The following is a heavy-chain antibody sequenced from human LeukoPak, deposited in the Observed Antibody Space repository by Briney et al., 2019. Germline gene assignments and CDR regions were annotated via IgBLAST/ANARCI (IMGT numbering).Heavy chain of an antibody. D-gene: IGHD3-10*01. Sequence: GGSLRLSRAASGFTFSSYAMSWVRQAPGKGLEWVSAISGSGGSTYYADSVKGRFTISRDKSKNTLYLQMNSLRAEDTAVYYCAKAILAGRESNSRSDYWAQGTLVTVSS. V-gene: IGHV3-23*01. CDR1: GFTFSSYA. CDR3: AKAILAGRESNSRSDY. CDR2: ISGSGGST. J-gene: IGHJ4*02.